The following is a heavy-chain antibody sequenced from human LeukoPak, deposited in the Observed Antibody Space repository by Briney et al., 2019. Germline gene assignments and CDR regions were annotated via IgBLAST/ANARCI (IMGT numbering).Heavy chain of an antibody. J-gene: IGHJ2*01. Sequence: GGSLRLSCAASGFTFSSYGMTWVRQAPGKGLDWVSYISSSGSTIYYADSVKGRFTISRDNARNSLYLQMNSLRAEDTAVYYCARALYRQHIVVVNAKNYWYFDLWGRGTLVTVSS. CDR3: ARALYRQHIVVVNAKNYWYFDL. V-gene: IGHV3-48*04. D-gene: IGHD2-21*01. CDR1: GFTFSSYG. CDR2: ISSSGSTI.